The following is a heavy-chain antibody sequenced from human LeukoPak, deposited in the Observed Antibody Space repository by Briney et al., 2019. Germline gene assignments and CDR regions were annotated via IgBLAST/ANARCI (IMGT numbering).Heavy chain of an antibody. CDR1: GFTFGGHA. Sequence: GGSLRLSCEASGFTFGGHAMYWVRQAPGKGLEWVAGIFGSGGSPHYADPVKGRFTISRDNSRNTVYLQINSLRAEDTAVYYCGKTTVGYSSGQKPAWPVDYWGQGTLVTVSS. V-gene: IGHV3-23*01. CDR2: IFGSGGSP. D-gene: IGHD5-18*01. J-gene: IGHJ4*02. CDR3: GKTTVGYSSGQKPAWPVDY.